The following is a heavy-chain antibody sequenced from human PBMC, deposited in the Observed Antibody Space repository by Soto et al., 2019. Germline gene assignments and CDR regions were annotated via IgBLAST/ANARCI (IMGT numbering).Heavy chain of an antibody. V-gene: IGHV1-69*02. CDR3: ARGQAGSYYAYYFDY. CDR2: IIPILGIA. D-gene: IGHD3-10*01. J-gene: IGHJ4*02. CDR1: GGTFSSYT. Sequence: QVQLVQSGAEVKKPGSSVKVSCKASGGTFSSYTISWVRQAPGQGLEWMGRIIPILGIANYAQKFQGRVTITADKSTSTADMELSSLRSEDTAVYYCARGQAGSYYAYYFDYWGQGTLVTVSS.